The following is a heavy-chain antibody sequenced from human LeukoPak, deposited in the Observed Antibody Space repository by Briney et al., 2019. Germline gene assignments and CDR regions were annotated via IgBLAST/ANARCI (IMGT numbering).Heavy chain of an antibody. CDR2: INHSGST. J-gene: IGHJ4*02. Sequence: PSETLSLTCAVYGGSFSGYYWSWIRQPPGKGLEWIGEINHSGSTNYNPSLKSRVTMSLDTSKNQFSLKLSSVTAADTAVHYCARGHCFGGDCYFDYWGPGTLVTVSS. V-gene: IGHV4-34*01. CDR1: GGSFSGYY. D-gene: IGHD2-21*02. CDR3: ARGHCFGGDCYFDY.